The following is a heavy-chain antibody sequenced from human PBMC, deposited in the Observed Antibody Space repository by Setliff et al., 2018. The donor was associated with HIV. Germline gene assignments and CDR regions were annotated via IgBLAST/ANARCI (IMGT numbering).Heavy chain of an antibody. Sequence: SVKVSCKASGGTFINSAFNWVRQAPGQGLEWMGSIIPIFNTGNYAQNFQGRVTVTADGSTSTAYMELSGLRSEDTAVYYCTTGRHYYDSSDYPADPFDVWGQGTLVTVSS. D-gene: IGHD3-22*01. CDR2: IIPIFNTG. CDR3: TTGRHYYDSSDYPADPFDV. J-gene: IGHJ3*01. CDR1: GGTFINSA. V-gene: IGHV1-69*13.